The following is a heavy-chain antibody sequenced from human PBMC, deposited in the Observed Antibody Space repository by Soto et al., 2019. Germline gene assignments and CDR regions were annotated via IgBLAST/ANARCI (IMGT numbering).Heavy chain of an antibody. CDR2: ISYDGSNK. Sequence: QVQLVESGGGVVQPGRSLRLSCAASGFTFSSYGMHWVRQAPGKGLEWVAVISYDGSNKYYADSVKGRFTISRDNSKNTLYLQMNSLRAEDTAVDYCAKGLWFGEFDYWGQGTLVTVS. V-gene: IGHV3-30*18. J-gene: IGHJ4*02. CDR1: GFTFSSYG. CDR3: AKGLWFGEFDY. D-gene: IGHD3-10*01.